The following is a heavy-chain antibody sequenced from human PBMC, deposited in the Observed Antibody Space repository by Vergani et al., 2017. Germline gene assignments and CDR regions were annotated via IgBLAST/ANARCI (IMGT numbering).Heavy chain of an antibody. Sequence: QVQLQESGPGLVKPSETLSLTCTVSGGSISSYYWSWIRQPAGKGLEWIGRIYTSGSTNYNPSLKSRVTMSVVTSKNQFSLKLSSVTAADTAVYYCARGDYGDYDYSGYYYYYGMDVWGQGTTVTVSS. CDR2: IYTSGST. V-gene: IGHV4-4*07. J-gene: IGHJ6*02. D-gene: IGHD4-17*01. CDR1: GGSISSYY. CDR3: ARGDYGDYDYSGYYYYYGMDV.